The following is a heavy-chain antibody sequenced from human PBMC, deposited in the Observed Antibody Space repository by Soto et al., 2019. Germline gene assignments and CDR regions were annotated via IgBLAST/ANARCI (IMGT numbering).Heavy chain of an antibody. D-gene: IGHD5-12*01. CDR3: ARHPRRDGYNL. Sequence: SETLSLTCPVSGGSISSSSYYWGWIRQPPGKGLEWIGSIYYSGSTYYNPSLKSRVTISVDTSKNQFSLKLSSVTAADTAVYYCARHPRRDGYNLWGQGTLVTVSS. V-gene: IGHV4-39*01. CDR1: GGSISSSSYY. CDR2: IYYSGST. J-gene: IGHJ4*02.